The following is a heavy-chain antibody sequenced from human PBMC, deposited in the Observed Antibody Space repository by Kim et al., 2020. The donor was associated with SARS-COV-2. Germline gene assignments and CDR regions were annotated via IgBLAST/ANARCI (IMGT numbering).Heavy chain of an antibody. J-gene: IGHJ6*03. Sequence: SETLSLTCTVAGAAISSSDYSWAWVRQPPGQGLEWFGSRHNSGSPYYNPALKSQVTISGDTAKYQFPLKLSSVTTANTADYYVARHPVITYYNYYYMDV. D-gene: IGHD1-20*01. CDR3: ARHPVITYYNYYYMDV. CDR1: GAAISSSDYS. CDR2: RHNSGSP. V-gene: IGHV4-39*01.